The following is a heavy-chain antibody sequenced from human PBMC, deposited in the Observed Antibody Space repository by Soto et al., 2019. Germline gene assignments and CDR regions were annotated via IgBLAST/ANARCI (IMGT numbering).Heavy chain of an antibody. CDR1: GESFGGLY. J-gene: IGHJ4*01. D-gene: IGHD2-15*01. CDR3: VHSPNVAVDH. Sequence: SDTLSLTCDEYGESFGGLYWSGVRQSPGKGLEWIGEISQTETTACSPSLKSRVSISADTSKKQFSLTLTSVTAADTAVYYCVHSPNVAVDHWGHGTLVTVSS. V-gene: IGHV4-34*01. CDR2: ISQTETT.